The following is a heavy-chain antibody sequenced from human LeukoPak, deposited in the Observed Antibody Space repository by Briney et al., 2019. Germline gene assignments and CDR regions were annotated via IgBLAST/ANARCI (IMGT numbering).Heavy chain of an antibody. J-gene: IGHJ5*02. CDR2: IYYSGST. CDR1: GGSFRGYY. Sequence: SETLSLTCAVYGGSFRGYYWSWIRQPPGKGLEWIGYIYYSGSTNYNPSLKSRVTISVDTSKNQFSLKLSSVTAADTAVYYCARHTPRGEGFDPWGQGTLVTVSS. V-gene: IGHV4-59*08. D-gene: IGHD3-10*01. CDR3: ARHTPRGEGFDP.